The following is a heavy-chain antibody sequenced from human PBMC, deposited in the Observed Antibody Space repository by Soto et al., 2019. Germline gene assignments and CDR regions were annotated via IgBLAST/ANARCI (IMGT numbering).Heavy chain of an antibody. J-gene: IGHJ3*02. Sequence: SETLSLTCTVSGYSISSGYYWGWIRQPPGKGLEWIGSIYHSGSTYYNPSLKSRVTISVDTSKNQFSLKLSSVTAADTAVYYCARVIFVWFGELAAFDIWGQGTMVTVSS. CDR3: ARVIFVWFGELAAFDI. CDR2: IYHSGST. D-gene: IGHD3-10*01. CDR1: GYSISSGYY. V-gene: IGHV4-38-2*02.